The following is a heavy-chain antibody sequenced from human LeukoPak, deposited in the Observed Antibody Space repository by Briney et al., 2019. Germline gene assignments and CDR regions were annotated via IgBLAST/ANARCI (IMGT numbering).Heavy chain of an antibody. D-gene: IGHD3-10*01. CDR2: INPNSGGT. CDR3: ARDYYGSGNDNWFDP. Sequence: ASVKVSCKASGYTFTGYYMHWVRQAPGQGLEWMGWINPNSGGTNYAQKFQGRATMTRDTSISTAYMELSRLRSDDTAVYYCARDYYGSGNDNWFDPWGQGTLVTVSS. V-gene: IGHV1-2*02. CDR1: GYTFTGYY. J-gene: IGHJ5*02.